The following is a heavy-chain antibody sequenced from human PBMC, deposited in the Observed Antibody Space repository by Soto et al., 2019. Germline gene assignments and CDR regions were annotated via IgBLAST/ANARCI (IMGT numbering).Heavy chain of an antibody. J-gene: IGHJ3*02. D-gene: IGHD1-26*01. V-gene: IGHV3-30*18. CDR2: ISHDGSYK. Sequence: QVQLVESGGGVVQPGRSLRLSCAASGFSFTTYVMHWVRQAPGKGLEWVAVISHDGSYKYYGDAVKGRFTISRDTSKNAVYLEMNSLRPADTAVYYCAKGLLAIVGTTLPRDAFNIWGQGTMVTVS. CDR1: GFSFTTYV. CDR3: AKGLLAIVGTTLPRDAFNI.